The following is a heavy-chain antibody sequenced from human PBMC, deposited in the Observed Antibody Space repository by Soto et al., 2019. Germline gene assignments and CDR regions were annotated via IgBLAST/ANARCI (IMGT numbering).Heavy chain of an antibody. D-gene: IGHD2-15*01. J-gene: IGHJ6*02. CDR3: AREGGILQRTGGMDV. CDR2: IIPIFGTA. CDR1: GGTFSSYA. V-gene: IGHV1-69*13. Sequence: SVKVSCKASGGTFSSYAISWVRQAPGQGLEWMGGIIPIFGTANYAQKFQGRVTITADESTSTAYMELSSLRSEDTAVYYCAREGGILQRTGGMDVWGQGTTVTGSS.